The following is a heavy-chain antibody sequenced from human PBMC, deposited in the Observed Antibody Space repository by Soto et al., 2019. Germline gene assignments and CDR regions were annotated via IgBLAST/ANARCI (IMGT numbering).Heavy chain of an antibody. CDR1: GYTFTGYY. D-gene: IGHD6-13*01. CDR2: INPNSGGT. CDR3: ARGMQQPSYYYGMDV. V-gene: IGHV1-2*02. J-gene: IGHJ6*02. Sequence: ASVKVSCKASGYTFTGYYMHWVRQAPGQGLEWMGWINPNSGGTNYAQKFQGRVTMTRDTSISTAYMELSRLRSDDTAVYYCARGMQQPSYYYGMDVWGQGTTVTVS.